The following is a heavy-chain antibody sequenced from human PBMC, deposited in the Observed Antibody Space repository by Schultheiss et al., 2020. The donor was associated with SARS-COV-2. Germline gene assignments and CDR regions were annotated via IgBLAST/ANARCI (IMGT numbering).Heavy chain of an antibody. CDR3: AREGASGVTTGFDY. J-gene: IGHJ4*02. D-gene: IGHD4-17*01. CDR1: GFTFSSYA. V-gene: IGHV3-23*01. Sequence: GESLKISCAASGFTFSSYAMSWVRQAPGKGLEWVSTISGSGGSTYYADSVRGRFTISRDNSKNTLYLQVNSLRAEDTAVYYCAREGASGVTTGFDYWGQGTLVTVSS. CDR2: ISGSGGST.